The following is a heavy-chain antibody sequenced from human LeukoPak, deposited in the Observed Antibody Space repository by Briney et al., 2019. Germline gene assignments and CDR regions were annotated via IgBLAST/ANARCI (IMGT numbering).Heavy chain of an antibody. CDR2: IWYDGSHK. CDR1: GFTFSSYG. J-gene: IGHJ4*02. D-gene: IGHD2-2*01. Sequence: GGSLRLSCAASGFTFSSYGVHWVRQAPGKGLEWVAVIWYDGSHKYYADSVKGRFTISRDNSKNSLYLQMNCLRAEDTAVYYCRGYCSSTSCPGDYWGQGTLVTVSS. CDR3: RGYCSSTSCPGDY. V-gene: IGHV3-33*03.